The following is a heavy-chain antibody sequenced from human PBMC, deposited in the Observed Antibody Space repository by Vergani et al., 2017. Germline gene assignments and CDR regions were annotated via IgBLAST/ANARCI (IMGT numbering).Heavy chain of an antibody. CDR3: AKFAGGDFWSGYYLWYYYGMDV. D-gene: IGHD3-3*01. V-gene: IGHV3-23*01. CDR2: ISGSGGST. CDR1: GFTFSSYA. J-gene: IGHJ6*02. Sequence: EVQLLESGGGLVQPGGSLRLSCAASGFTFSSYAMSWVRQAPGQGLEWVSAISGSGGSTYYADSVKGRFTISRDNSKNTLYLQMNSLRAEDTAVYYCAKFAGGDFWSGYYLWYYYGMDVWGQGTTVTVSS.